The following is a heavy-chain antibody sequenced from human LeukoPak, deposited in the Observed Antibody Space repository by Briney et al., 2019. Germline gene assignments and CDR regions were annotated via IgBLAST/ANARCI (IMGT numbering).Heavy chain of an antibody. Sequence: GGSLRLSCASSEITFNSYWMSWVRQAPGKGLEWVANIKQDGSEKYYVDSVKGRFTISRDNAKNSLYLQMSSLRAEDTAVYYCARDTTYYDFWSGYHTYFDYWGQGTLVTVSS. J-gene: IGHJ4*02. CDR3: ARDTTYYDFWSGYHTYFDY. CDR1: EITFNSYW. V-gene: IGHV3-7*01. CDR2: IKQDGSEK. D-gene: IGHD3-3*01.